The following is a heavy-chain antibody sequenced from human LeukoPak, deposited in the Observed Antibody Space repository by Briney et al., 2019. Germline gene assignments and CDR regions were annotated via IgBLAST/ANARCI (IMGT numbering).Heavy chain of an antibody. D-gene: IGHD3-22*01. V-gene: IGHV4-39*01. J-gene: IGHJ4*02. CDR1: GGSISGSDYY. Sequence: PSETLSLTCTVSGGSISGSDYYWGWIRQPPGKGLEWIGSIYYSGSTYYNPSLKSRVTISVDTSKNQFSLKLSSVTAAETAVYYCARVDTSVYYYFDYWGQGTLVTVSS. CDR3: ARVDTSVYYYFDY. CDR2: IYYSGST.